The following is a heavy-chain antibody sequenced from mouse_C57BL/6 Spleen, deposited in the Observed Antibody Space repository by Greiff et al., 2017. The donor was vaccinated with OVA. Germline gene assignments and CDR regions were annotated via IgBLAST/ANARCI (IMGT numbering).Heavy chain of an antibody. D-gene: IGHD1-3*01. V-gene: IGHV3-6*01. CDR3: ARAAKLYWYFDV. CDR2: ISYDGSN. Sequence: DVKLQESGPGLVKPSQSLSLTCSVTGYSITSGYYWNWIRQFPGNKLEWMGYISYDGSNNYNPSLKNRISITRDTSKNQFFLKLNSVTTEDTATYYCARAAKLYWYFDVWGTGTTVTVSS. CDR1: GYSITSGYY. J-gene: IGHJ1*03.